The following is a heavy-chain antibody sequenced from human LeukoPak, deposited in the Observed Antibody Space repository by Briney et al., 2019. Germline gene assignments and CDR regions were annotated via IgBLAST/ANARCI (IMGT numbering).Heavy chain of an antibody. CDR1: GYTPTELS. CDR2: FDPEDGET. J-gene: IGHJ4*02. CDR3: ATAPDYNWNSNFDY. Sequence: ASVKVSCKVSGYTPTELSMHWVRQAPGKGLEWMGGFDPEDGETIYAQKFQGRVTMTEDTSTDTAYMELSSLRSEDTAVYYCATAPDYNWNSNFDYWGQGTLVTVSS. V-gene: IGHV1-24*01. D-gene: IGHD1-7*01.